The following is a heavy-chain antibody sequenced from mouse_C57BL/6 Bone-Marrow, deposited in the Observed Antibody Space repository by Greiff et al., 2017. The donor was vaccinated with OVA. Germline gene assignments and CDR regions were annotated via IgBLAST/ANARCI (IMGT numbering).Heavy chain of an antibody. D-gene: IGHD1-1*01. V-gene: IGHV1-85*01. J-gene: IGHJ4*01. CDR3: APSYYCGSRRAMDY. Sequence: QVQLKQSGPELVKPGASVKLSCKASGYTFTSYDINWVKQRPGQGLEWIGWIYPRDGSTKYNEKFKGKATLTVDTSSSTAYMELHSLTSEDSAVYFCAPSYYCGSRRAMDYWGQGTSVTVSS. CDR2: IYPRDGST. CDR1: GYTFTSYD.